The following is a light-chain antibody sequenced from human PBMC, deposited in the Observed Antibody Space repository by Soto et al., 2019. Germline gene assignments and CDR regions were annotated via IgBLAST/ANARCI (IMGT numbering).Light chain of an antibody. CDR3: QKYNNAPRT. Sequence: DIQINQYPSSLSASVGDTNTITCRASQGISNYLAWYEQKPGQFPNLLIYAASTLQSGVPSRFSGSGSGTDFTLTISSVRAEDVATYYCQKYNNAPRTFGEGTEVEI. J-gene: IGKJ1*01. CDR2: AAS. CDR1: QGISNY. V-gene: IGKV1-27*01.